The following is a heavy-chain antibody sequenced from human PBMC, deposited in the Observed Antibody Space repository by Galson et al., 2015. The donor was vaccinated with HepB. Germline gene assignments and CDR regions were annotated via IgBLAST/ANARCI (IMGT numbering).Heavy chain of an antibody. J-gene: IGHJ6*02. CDR2: IRSKAYGGTT. Sequence: SLRLSCAASGFTFGDYAMSWFRQAPGKGLEWVGFIRSKAYGGTTEYAASVKGRFTISRDDSKSIAYLQMNSLKTEDTAVYYCTRGLVPLGYYYGMDVWGQGTTVTVSS. CDR3: TRGLVPLGYYYGMDV. V-gene: IGHV3-49*03. D-gene: IGHD3-16*01. CDR1: GFTFGDYA.